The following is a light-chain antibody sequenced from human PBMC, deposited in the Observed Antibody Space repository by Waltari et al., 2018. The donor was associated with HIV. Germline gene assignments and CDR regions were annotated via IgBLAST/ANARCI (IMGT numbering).Light chain of an antibody. CDR2: EVS. J-gene: IGLJ2*01. CDR1: SSDVGSYNL. CDR3: CSYAGSSTPVV. V-gene: IGLV2-23*02. Sequence: QSALTQPASVSGSPGRSITISCPGTSSDVGSYNLVSWYQPHPGKAPKLMIYEVSKRPSGVSNRFSGSKSGNTASLTISGLQAEDEADYYCCSYAGSSTPVVFGGGTKLTVL.